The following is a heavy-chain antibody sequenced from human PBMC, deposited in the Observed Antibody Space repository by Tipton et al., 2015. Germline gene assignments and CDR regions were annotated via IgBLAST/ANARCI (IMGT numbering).Heavy chain of an antibody. J-gene: IGHJ4*02. CDR3: ASDYS. Sequence: QSGPEVKKPGSSVKVSCQASGGTARIYVISWVRLAPGQGLEWLGGIIPMFGAPNYAQKFEDRVTITADASTSTVYMTLSSLRSDDTAIYYCASDYSWGQGTPVTVSS. CDR2: IIPMFGAP. V-gene: IGHV1-69*01. CDR1: GGTARIYV. D-gene: IGHD2-21*01.